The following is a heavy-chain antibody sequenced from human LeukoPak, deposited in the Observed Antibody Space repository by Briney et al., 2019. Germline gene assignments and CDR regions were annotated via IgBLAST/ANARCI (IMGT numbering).Heavy chain of an antibody. Sequence: GASVKVSCKASGYTFTGYYMHWVRQAPGQGLEWMGWINPNSGGTNYAQKFQGRVTMTRDTSISTAYMELSRLRSDDTAVYYCAGGVVWGSYRQFYFDSWGQGTLITVSS. V-gene: IGHV1-2*02. CDR1: GYTFTGYY. CDR3: AGGVVWGSYRQFYFDS. CDR2: INPNSGGT. D-gene: IGHD3-16*02. J-gene: IGHJ4*02.